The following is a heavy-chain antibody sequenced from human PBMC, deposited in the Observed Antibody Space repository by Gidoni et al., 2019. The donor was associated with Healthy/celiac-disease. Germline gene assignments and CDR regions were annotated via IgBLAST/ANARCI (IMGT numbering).Heavy chain of an antibody. V-gene: IGHV4-34*01. CDR1: GGSFSGSY. CDR2: INRSGST. D-gene: IGHD2-15*01. CDR3: ARGAPYCSGGSCRYYYYYMDV. Sequence: QVQLQQWGAGLLKPSETLSLTCAVYGGSFSGSYWSWIRQPPGKGLEWIGEINRSGSTNYNPSLKSRVTISVDTSKNQFSLKLSSVTAADTAVYYCARGAPYCSGGSCRYYYYYMDVWGKGTTVTVSS. J-gene: IGHJ6*03.